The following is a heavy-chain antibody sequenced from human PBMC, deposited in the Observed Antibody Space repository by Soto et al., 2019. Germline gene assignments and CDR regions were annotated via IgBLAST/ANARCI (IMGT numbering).Heavy chain of an antibody. D-gene: IGHD6-19*01. CDR2: IYWNDDK. J-gene: IGHJ5*02. CDR3: AKSGSSGWYGWFDP. CDR1: GFSLRTSGVG. Sequence: SGPTLVNPTQTLALTCIFSGFSLRTSGVGVGWIRQPPGKALEWLGFIYWNDDKRYSPSLKSRLTITKDTSKNQVVLTMTNMDPVDTATYDCAKSGSSGWYGWFDPWGQGTLVTVS. V-gene: IGHV2-5*01.